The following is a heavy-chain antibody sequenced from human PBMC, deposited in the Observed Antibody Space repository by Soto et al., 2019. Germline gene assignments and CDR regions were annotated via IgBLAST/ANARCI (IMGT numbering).Heavy chain of an antibody. Sequence: EVQLVESGGGLVKPGGSLRLSCAASGFTFSRYSMNWVRQAPGKGLEWVSSITRSSSYIYYADSVKGRFTISRDNAKNSLYLQMNSLRAEDTAVYYCARDVYYYDSSAYWAYWGQGTLVTVS. D-gene: IGHD3-22*01. CDR1: GFTFSRYS. J-gene: IGHJ4*02. V-gene: IGHV3-21*02. CDR3: ARDVYYYDSSAYWAY. CDR2: ITRSSSYI.